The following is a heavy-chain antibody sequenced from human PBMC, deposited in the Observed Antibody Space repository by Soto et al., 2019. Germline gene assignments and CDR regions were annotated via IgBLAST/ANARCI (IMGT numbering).Heavy chain of an antibody. CDR2: IYYSGSS. CDR3: ARGAVVNFDS. J-gene: IGHJ4*02. D-gene: IGHD3-22*01. Sequence: PSETLSLTCIVSGGSISSSSYYWGWIRQPPGKGLEWIGSIYYSGSSYYNPSLKSRVTLSADTSKEQFSLKLSSVTAADAAVYYCARGAVVNFDSWGQGTLVTVSS. V-gene: IGHV4-39*01. CDR1: GGSISSSSYY.